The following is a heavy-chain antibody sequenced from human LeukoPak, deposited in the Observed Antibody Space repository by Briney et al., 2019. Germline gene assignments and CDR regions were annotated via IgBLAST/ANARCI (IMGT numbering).Heavy chain of an antibody. V-gene: IGHV4-39*01. CDR2: IYYSGST. D-gene: IGHD3-10*01. J-gene: IGHJ4*02. Sequence: SETLSLTCTVSGDSISSSTFHWGWIRQPPGKGLEWIGTIYYSGSTYYNPSLKSRVTISVDTSKNQFSLKLSSVTAADTALYCCARHKNTGSGKGPIDYWGQGTLVTVSS. CDR1: GDSISSSTFH. CDR3: ARHKNTGSGKGPIDY.